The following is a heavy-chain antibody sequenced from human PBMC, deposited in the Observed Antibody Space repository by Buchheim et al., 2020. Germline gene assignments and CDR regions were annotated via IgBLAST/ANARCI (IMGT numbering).Heavy chain of an antibody. CDR2: ISGNGGIT. CDR3: GKVRSSGYFYFDY. CDR1: GFTFTSYA. V-gene: IGHV3-23*01. Sequence: DVQLLESGGGLVQSGGSLRLSCAASGFTFTSYAMNWVRQAPGKGLEWVSSISGNGGITYYADSVKGRFTISRDNSKNTLYLQMNSLRAEDTAVYYCGKVRSSGYFYFDYWGQGTL. J-gene: IGHJ4*02. D-gene: IGHD3-22*01.